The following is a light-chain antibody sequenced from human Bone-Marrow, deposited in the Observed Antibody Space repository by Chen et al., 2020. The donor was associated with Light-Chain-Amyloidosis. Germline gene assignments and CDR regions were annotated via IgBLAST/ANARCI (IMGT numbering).Light chain of an antibody. CDR1: NMGSTS. CDR2: DDS. CDR3: QVWDRSSDRPV. J-gene: IGLJ3*02. V-gene: IGLV3-21*02. Sequence: SYVLTQPSSVSVAPGQTATNAGGGNNMGSTSVHWYQQTPGQAPLLVVYDDSDRPSGIPERLSGSNFGNTATLTISRVEAGDEADYYCQVWDRSSDRPVFGGGTKLTVL.